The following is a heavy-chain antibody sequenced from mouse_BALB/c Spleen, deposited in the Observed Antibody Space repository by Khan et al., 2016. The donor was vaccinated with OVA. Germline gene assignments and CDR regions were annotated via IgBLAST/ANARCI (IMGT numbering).Heavy chain of an antibody. CDR1: GYTFTDYV. CDR2: IYPGSGNT. CDR3: TKNDAYWCAY. Sequence: VQLQESGPELMKPGASVNISCKASGYTFTDYVINWVKQSTGQGLEWIGEIYPGSGNTYYNEKFKGKATLTADKSSNKAYLQLSSLTSEDSAVYICTKNDAYWCAYWGQGTLVTVSA. J-gene: IGHJ3*01. V-gene: IGHV1-77*01.